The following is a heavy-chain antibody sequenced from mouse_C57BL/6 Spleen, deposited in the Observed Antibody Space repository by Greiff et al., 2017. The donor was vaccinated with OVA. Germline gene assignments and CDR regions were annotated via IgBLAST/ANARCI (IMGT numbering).Heavy chain of an antibody. D-gene: IGHD2-2*01. CDR1: GFTFSDYY. J-gene: IGHJ4*01. CDR2: INYDGSST. Sequence: EVHLVESEGGLVQPGSSMKLSCTASGFTFSDYYMAWVRQVPEKGLEWVAHINYDGSSTYYLDSLKSRFIISRDNAKNILYLQMSSLKSEDTATYYCARGGYDGMDYWGQGTSVTVSS. V-gene: IGHV5-16*01. CDR3: ARGGYDGMDY.